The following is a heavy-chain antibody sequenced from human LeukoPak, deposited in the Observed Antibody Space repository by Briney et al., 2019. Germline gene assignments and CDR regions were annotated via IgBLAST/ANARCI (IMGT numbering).Heavy chain of an antibody. CDR2: ISGSGGST. Sequence: GGSLRLSRAASGFTFSSYAMSWVRQAPGKGLEWVSAISGSGGSTYYADSVKGRFTISRDNSKNTLYLQMNSLRAEDTAVYYCAKLPATYDSSGYYLPHFDYWGPGTLVTVSS. D-gene: IGHD3-22*01. J-gene: IGHJ4*02. V-gene: IGHV3-23*01. CDR1: GFTFSSYA. CDR3: AKLPATYDSSGYYLPHFDY.